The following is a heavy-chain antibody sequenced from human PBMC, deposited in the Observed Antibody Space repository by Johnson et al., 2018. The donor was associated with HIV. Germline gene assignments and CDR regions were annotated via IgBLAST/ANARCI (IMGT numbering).Heavy chain of an antibody. V-gene: IGHV3-7*01. CDR3: ARDHGWSRGWLFDAFDI. D-gene: IGHD5-24*01. CDR2: IKSDGSEK. Sequence: VLLVESGGGLVQPGGSLRLSCAASGFIFSSYDMHWVRQAPGKGLEWVANIKSDGSEKHVVDSVKGRFTIYRDNAKNSLYMQMSSLRPEDTAVYYCARDHGWSRGWLFDAFDIWGQGTMVTVSS. J-gene: IGHJ3*02. CDR1: GFIFSSYD.